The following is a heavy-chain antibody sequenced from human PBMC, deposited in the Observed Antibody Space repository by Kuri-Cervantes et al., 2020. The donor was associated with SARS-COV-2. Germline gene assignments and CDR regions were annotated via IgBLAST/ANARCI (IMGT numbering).Heavy chain of an antibody. J-gene: IGHJ5*02. CDR1: GFTFSSYW. V-gene: IGHV3-74*01. D-gene: IGHD2-2*01. CDR2: INSDGSST. CDR3: ARDRLRYCSSTSCYGWFDP. Sequence: GESLKISCAASGFTFSSYWMHWVRQAPGKGLVWVSRINSDGSSTSYADSVKGRFTISRDNAKDTLYLQMNSLRAEDTAVYHCARDRLRYCSSTSCYGWFDPWGQGTLVTVSS.